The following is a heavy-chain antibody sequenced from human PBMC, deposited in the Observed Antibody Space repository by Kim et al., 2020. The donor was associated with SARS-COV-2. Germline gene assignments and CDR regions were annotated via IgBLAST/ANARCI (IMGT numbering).Heavy chain of an antibody. D-gene: IGHD5-12*01. V-gene: IGHV1-3*01. CDR3: ARGGGGYVGYYYYGMDV. CDR2: INAGNGNT. J-gene: IGHJ6*02. Sequence: ASVKVSCKASGYTFTSYAMHWVRQAPGQRLEWMGWINAGNGNTKYSQKFQGRVTSTRDTSASTAYMELSSLRSEDTAVYYCARGGGGYVGYYYYGMDVWGQGTTVTVSS. CDR1: GYTFTSYA.